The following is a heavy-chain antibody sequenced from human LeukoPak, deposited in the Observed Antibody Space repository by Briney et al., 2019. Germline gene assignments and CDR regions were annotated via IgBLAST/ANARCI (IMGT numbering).Heavy chain of an antibody. CDR3: ARAPTVVNYFDY. V-gene: IGHV3-64*01. CDR2: ISSNGGST. CDR1: GFTFSSYA. Sequence: AGGSLRLSCAASGFTFSSYAMHWVRQAPGKGLEYVSAISSNGGSTYYANSVKGRFTISRDNSKNTLYLQMGSLRAEDMAVYYCARAPTVVNYFDYWGQGTLVTVSS. D-gene: IGHD4-23*01. J-gene: IGHJ4*02.